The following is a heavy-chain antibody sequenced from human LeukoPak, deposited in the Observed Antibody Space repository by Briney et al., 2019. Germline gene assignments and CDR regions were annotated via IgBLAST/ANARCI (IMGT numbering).Heavy chain of an antibody. CDR2: IRRESEFI. CDR3: VRDHDWAFDL. CDR1: GFSISSFL. Sequence: GGSLRLSCADSGFSISSFLFNWVRQAPGKGLEWIAHIRRESEFISYADSVKGRFTISRDNGKKTLYLQMSSLRDEDTAVYFCVRDHDWAFDLWGQGTMVTVSS. J-gene: IGHJ3*01. V-gene: IGHV3-48*02. D-gene: IGHD3-9*01.